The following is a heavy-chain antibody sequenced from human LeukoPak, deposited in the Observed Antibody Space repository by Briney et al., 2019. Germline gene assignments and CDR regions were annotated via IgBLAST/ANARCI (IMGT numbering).Heavy chain of an antibody. CDR2: IKEDGSEK. Sequence: QAGGSLRLFCAASGFTFSTYWMSWVRQAPGKGLEWVANIKEDGSEKYYGDSVKGRFTISRDNAKNSLYLQMNSLRAEDTAVYYCARDSSGYQWGQGTLVTVSS. V-gene: IGHV3-7*01. D-gene: IGHD3-22*01. J-gene: IGHJ4*02. CDR3: ARDSSGYQ. CDR1: GFTFSTYW.